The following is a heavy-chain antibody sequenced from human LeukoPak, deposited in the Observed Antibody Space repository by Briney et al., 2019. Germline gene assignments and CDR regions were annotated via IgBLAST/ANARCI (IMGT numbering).Heavy chain of an antibody. CDR2: IYPGDSDT. V-gene: IGHV5-51*01. CDR1: GYSFTSYW. J-gene: IGHJ6*03. D-gene: IGHD2-2*01. Sequence: GESLKISCKGSGYSFTSYWIGWVRQMPGKGLEWMGIIYPGDSDTRYSQSFEGQVNISDDKSISTAYLQWSSLKASDTAMYYCARHRSSTSWTYYYYMDVWGKGTTVTVSS. CDR3: ARHRSSTSWTYYYYMDV.